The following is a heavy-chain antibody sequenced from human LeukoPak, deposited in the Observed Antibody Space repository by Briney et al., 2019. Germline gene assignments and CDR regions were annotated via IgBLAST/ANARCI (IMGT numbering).Heavy chain of an antibody. V-gene: IGHV4-30-4*01. CDR2: IYYSGST. CDR1: GGSISSGDYY. J-gene: IGHJ3*02. Sequence: SETLSLTCTVSGGSISSGDYYWSWIRQPPGKGLEWIGYIYYSGSTYYNPSLKSRVTTSVDTSKNQFSLKLSSVTAADTAVYYCAREDSGYDAIEDAFDIWGQGTMVTVSS. CDR3: AREDSGYDAIEDAFDI. D-gene: IGHD5-12*01.